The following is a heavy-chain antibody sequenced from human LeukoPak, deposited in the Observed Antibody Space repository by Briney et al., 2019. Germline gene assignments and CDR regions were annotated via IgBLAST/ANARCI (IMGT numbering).Heavy chain of an antibody. D-gene: IGHD4-11*01. Sequence: SETLSLTCAVYGGSFSGYYWSWIRQPPGKGLEWIGEINHSGSTNYNPSLKSRVTISVDTSKNQFSLKLSSVTAADTAVYYCARAENYSNYDYWGQGTLVTVSS. CDR1: GGSFSGYY. J-gene: IGHJ4*02. CDR2: INHSGST. V-gene: IGHV4-34*01. CDR3: ARAENYSNYDY.